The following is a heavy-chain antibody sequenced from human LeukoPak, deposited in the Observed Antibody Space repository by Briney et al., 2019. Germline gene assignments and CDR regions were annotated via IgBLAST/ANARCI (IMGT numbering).Heavy chain of an antibody. Sequence: GGSLRLSCAASGFTFSSYAMSWVRQAPGKGLEWVSAISGSGGSTYYADSVKGRFTISRDNAKNSLYLQMNSLRAEDTAVYYCARDYSSSSAFDIWGQGTLVTVSS. CDR2: ISGSGGST. V-gene: IGHV3-23*01. CDR1: GFTFSSYA. D-gene: IGHD6-6*01. J-gene: IGHJ4*02. CDR3: ARDYSSSSAFDI.